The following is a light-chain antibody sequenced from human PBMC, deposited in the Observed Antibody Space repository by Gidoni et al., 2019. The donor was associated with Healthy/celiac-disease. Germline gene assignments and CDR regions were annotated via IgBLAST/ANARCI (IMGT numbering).Light chain of an antibody. Sequence: IQMTQSPSALSASVGDRVTLTCRASQSISSYLDWYQQIPGKAPKLLIYAASSLQSGVPSRVSGSGSGTDFTLTISSLQPEDVATYYWQQSYSTPYTFGQGTKLEIK. J-gene: IGKJ2*01. V-gene: IGKV1-39*01. CDR1: QSISSY. CDR3: QQSYSTPYT. CDR2: AAS.